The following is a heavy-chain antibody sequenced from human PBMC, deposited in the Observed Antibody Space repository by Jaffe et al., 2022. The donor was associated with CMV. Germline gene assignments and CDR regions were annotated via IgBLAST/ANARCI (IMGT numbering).Heavy chain of an antibody. J-gene: IGHJ4*02. CDR1: GFTFSNYA. D-gene: IGHD4-17*01. V-gene: IGHV3-23*01. Sequence: EVQLLESGGGFVQPGGSLRLSCAAFGFTFSNYAMSWVRQAPGKGLEWVSVISDSGGRTFYADSVKGRFTISRDNSKNTLYLQLNSLRAEDTAVYYCAKQRETFGDSVTDYWGQGALVTVSS. CDR3: AKQRETFGDSVTDY. CDR2: ISDSGGRT.